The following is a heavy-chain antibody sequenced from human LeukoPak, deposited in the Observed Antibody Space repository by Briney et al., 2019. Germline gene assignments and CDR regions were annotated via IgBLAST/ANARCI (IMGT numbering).Heavy chain of an antibody. D-gene: IGHD3-10*01. V-gene: IGHV3-11*01. Sequence: PGGSLRLSCVVSGFTFSDYYMSWIRQAPGKGLEWVSYISSDNSTTYYADSVKGRFTVSRDNAKDSLYLQMNSLRAEDTAVYYCARDIPRGYWGQGTLVTVSS. J-gene: IGHJ4*02. CDR1: GFTFSDYY. CDR3: ARDIPRGY. CDR2: ISSDNSTT.